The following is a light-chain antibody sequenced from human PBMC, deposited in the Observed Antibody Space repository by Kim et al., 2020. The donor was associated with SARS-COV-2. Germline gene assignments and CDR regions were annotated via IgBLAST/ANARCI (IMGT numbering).Light chain of an antibody. Sequence: GSPAQSITSSCTGTRSDLGGYNYVSWYQQHPGKAPKLMIYDVNKRPSGVPDRFSGSTSGNTASLTVSGLQAEDEADYYCSSYGGSVFGGGTQLTVL. J-gene: IGLJ7*01. V-gene: IGLV2-8*01. CDR3: SSYGGSV. CDR2: DVN. CDR1: RSDLGGYNY.